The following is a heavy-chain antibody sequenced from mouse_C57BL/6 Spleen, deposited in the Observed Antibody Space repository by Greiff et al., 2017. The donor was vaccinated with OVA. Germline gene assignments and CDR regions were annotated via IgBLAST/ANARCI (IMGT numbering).Heavy chain of an antibody. V-gene: IGHV5-17*01. CDR1: GFTFSDYG. CDR2: ISSGSSTI. Sequence: EVQLVESGGGLVKPGGSLKLSCAASGFTFSDYGMHWVRQAPEKGLEWVAYISSGSSTIYYADTVKGRFTISRDNAKNTLFLQMTSLRSEDTAMYYCARYGYGSSYYYAMDYWGQGTSVTVSS. J-gene: IGHJ4*01. CDR3: ARYGYGSSYYYAMDY. D-gene: IGHD1-1*01.